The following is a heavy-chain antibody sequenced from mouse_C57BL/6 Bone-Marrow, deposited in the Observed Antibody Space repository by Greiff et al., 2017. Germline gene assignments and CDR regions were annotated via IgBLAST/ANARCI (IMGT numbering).Heavy chain of an antibody. V-gene: IGHV5-4*01. CDR3: AREGAGDY. CDR2: ISDGGSYT. Sequence: VKLVESGGGLVKPGGSLKLSCAASGFTFSSYAMSWVRQTPEKRLEWVATISDGGSYTYYPDNVKGRFTISRDNAKNNLYLQMSHLKSEDTAMYYCAREGAGDYWGQGTTLTVSS. J-gene: IGHJ2*01. CDR1: GFTFSSYA.